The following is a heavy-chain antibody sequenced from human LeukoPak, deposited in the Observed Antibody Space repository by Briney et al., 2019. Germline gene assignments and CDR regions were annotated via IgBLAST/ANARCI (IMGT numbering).Heavy chain of an antibody. Sequence: PGGSLRLSCAASGFTFSSYEMDWVRQAPGKGLEWVSYISSSSSTIYHADSVKGRFTISRDNAKNSLYLQMNSLRAEDTAVYYCARWGVGGYDSSAKGYMDVWGKGTTVTVSS. CDR2: ISSSSSTI. D-gene: IGHD3-22*01. CDR3: ARWGVGGYDSSAKGYMDV. J-gene: IGHJ6*03. V-gene: IGHV3-48*01. CDR1: GFTFSSYE.